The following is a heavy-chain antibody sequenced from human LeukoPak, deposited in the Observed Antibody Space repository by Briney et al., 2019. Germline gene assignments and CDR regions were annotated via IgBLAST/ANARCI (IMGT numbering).Heavy chain of an antibody. D-gene: IGHD5-24*01. CDR2: IKQDGSKK. J-gene: IGHJ4*02. CDR3: TRVGYIDEGIDY. Sequence: GGSLRLSCVASGFPFSSYWMTWVRQAPGKGLEWVANIKQDGSKKSYVDSVKGRFTISRDNAKNSLYLQMNSLRAKDTAIYYCTRVGYIDEGIDYWGQGTLVTVSS. V-gene: IGHV3-7*04. CDR1: GFPFSSYW.